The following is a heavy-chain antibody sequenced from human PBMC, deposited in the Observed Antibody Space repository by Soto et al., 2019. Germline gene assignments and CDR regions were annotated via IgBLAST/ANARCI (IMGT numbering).Heavy chain of an antibody. D-gene: IGHD3-9*01. J-gene: IGHJ5*02. V-gene: IGHV4-34*01. Sequence: SETLSLTCAVYGGSFSGYYWSWIRQPPGKGLEWIGEINHSGSTNYNPSLKSRVTISVDTSKNQFSLKLSSVTAADTAVYYCARAATGWFDPWGQGTLVTVSS. CDR3: ARAATGWFDP. CDR2: INHSGST. CDR1: GGSFSGYY.